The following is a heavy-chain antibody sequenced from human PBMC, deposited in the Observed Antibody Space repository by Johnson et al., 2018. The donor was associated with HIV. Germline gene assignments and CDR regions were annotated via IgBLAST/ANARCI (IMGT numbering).Heavy chain of an antibody. CDR2: ISGSGGST. J-gene: IGHJ3*02. D-gene: IGHD2-15*01. CDR1: GFAFSSYA. V-gene: IGHV3-23*04. Sequence: VQLVESGGGLVQPGGSLRLSCAASGFAFSSYAMTWVRQAPGKGLEWVSAISGSGGSTYYADSVKGQFTISRDNSKNTLYLQMNSLRAEDTAMYYCAREAYCSGGSCYDAFDIWGQGTMVTVSS. CDR3: AREAYCSGGSCYDAFDI.